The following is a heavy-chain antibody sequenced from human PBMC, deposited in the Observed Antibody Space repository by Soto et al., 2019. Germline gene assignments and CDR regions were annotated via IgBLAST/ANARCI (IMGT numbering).Heavy chain of an antibody. CDR3: VKDESINWYSGHFRH. CDR1: GFAFDDYA. CDR2: INWNSGSI. Sequence: GGSMRLSCAASGFAFDDYAMHWVRQVPGKGLEWVSGINWNSGSIGYGDSVRGRFAISRDNAKNSLHLQMNSLSAEDTAFYYCVKDESINWYSGHFRHWGQGTLVTVSS. V-gene: IGHV3-9*01. D-gene: IGHD6-13*01. J-gene: IGHJ1*01.